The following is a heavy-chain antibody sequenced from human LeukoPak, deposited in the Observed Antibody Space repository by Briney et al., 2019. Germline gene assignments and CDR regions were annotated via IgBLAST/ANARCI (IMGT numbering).Heavy chain of an antibody. J-gene: IGHJ1*01. D-gene: IGHD3-22*01. CDR1: GYSISSGYY. V-gene: IGHV4-38-2*02. CDR3: ARGDFEYDSSGYSH. Sequence: PSETLSLTCTVSGYSISSGYYWGWIRQPPGKGLEWIGSIYHSGSTYYNPSLKSRVTISVDTSMNQFSLKLSSVTAADTAVYYCARGDFEYDSSGYSHWGQGTLVTVSS. CDR2: IYHSGST.